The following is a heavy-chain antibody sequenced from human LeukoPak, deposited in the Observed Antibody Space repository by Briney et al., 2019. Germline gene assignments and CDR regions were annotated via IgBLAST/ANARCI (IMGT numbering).Heavy chain of an antibody. V-gene: IGHV4-31*03. J-gene: IGHJ6*03. CDR1: GGSISSGGYY. CDR2: IYYSGST. Sequence: SETLSLTCTVSGGSISSGGYYWRWVRQHPGKGLEWIGYIYYSGSTYYHPSLKSRVTITVDTSKNQFSLKLSSVTAADTAVYYCARHYGDYGPAPHYYYYYMDVWGKGTTVTVSS. D-gene: IGHD4-17*01. CDR3: ARHYGDYGPAPHYYYYYMDV.